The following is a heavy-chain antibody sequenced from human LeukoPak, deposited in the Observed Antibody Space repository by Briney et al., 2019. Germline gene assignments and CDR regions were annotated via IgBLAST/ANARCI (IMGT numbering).Heavy chain of an antibody. V-gene: IGHV4-59*08. CDR3: ARWGTRYCSGGSCYSVDAFDI. CDR1: GGSISTYY. J-gene: IGHJ3*02. D-gene: IGHD2-15*01. Sequence: SETLSLTCTVSGGSISTYYWSWIRQPPGKGLEWIGYIYYSGNTNYNPSLKSRVTISVDTSKKQFSLKLSSVTAADTAVYYCARWGTRYCSGGSCYSVDAFDIWGQGTMVTVSS. CDR2: IYYSGNT.